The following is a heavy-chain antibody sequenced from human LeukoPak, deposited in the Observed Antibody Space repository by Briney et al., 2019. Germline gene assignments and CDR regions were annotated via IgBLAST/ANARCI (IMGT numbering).Heavy chain of an antibody. J-gene: IGHJ4*02. CDR1: GFTFSSYA. CDR2: ISGSGGSA. V-gene: IGHV3-23*01. CDR3: AKDHFVVVPAAIYYDY. D-gene: IGHD2-2*02. Sequence: PGGSLRLSCAASGFTFSSYAMSWVRQAPGKGLEWVSAISGSGGSAYYADSVKGRFTISRDNSKNTLYLQMNSLRAEDTAVYYCAKDHFVVVPAAIYYDYWGQGTLVTVSS.